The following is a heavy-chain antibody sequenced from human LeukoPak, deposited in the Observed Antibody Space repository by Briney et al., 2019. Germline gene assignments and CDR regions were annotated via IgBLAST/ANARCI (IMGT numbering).Heavy chain of an antibody. J-gene: IGHJ6*03. Sequence: ASVKVSCKASGHTFTSYDINWVRQATGQGLEWMGWMNPNSGNTGYAQKFQGRVTMTRNTSISTAYMELSSLRSEDTAVYYCARGTNWGDYYYYYMAVWGKGTTVTVSS. V-gene: IGHV1-8*01. CDR3: ARGTNWGDYYYYYMAV. CDR1: GHTFTSYD. CDR2: MNPNSGNT. D-gene: IGHD7-27*01.